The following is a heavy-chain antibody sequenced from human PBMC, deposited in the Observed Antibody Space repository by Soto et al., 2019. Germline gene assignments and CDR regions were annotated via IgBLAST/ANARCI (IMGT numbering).Heavy chain of an antibody. CDR1: GFPFSSYT. D-gene: IGHD3-3*01. J-gene: IGHJ6*02. CDR2: ITTSSSRNI. CDR3: ARDDPIFGAIPRMDI. Sequence: EVQLVESGGGLVKPGGSLRLSCSASGFPFSSYTMYWVRQAPGKGLECVSSITTSSSRNIFYADSLKGRFTISRDNANNILYLQMNNLRVEDTAVYYCARDDPIFGAIPRMDIWGQVTTVTVS. V-gene: IGHV3-21*02.